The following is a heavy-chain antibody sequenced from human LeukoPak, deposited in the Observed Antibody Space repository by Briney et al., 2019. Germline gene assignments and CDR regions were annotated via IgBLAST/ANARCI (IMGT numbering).Heavy chain of an antibody. V-gene: IGHV3-7*01. CDR2: IGEDGSEK. J-gene: IGHJ6*03. CDR1: GFTFSSYW. Sequence: QPGGSLRLSCAASGFTFSSYWMSWVRQAPGKGLEWVANIGEDGSEKYYVDSVKGRFTISRDNAKNTLYLQMNSLRAEDTAVYYCARDYFSDGYMDVWGKGTTVTVSS. D-gene: IGHD3-3*01. CDR3: ARDYFSDGYMDV.